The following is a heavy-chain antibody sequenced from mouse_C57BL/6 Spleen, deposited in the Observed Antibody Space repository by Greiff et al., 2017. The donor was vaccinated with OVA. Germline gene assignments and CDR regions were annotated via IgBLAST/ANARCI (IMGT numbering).Heavy chain of an antibody. CDR1: GFTFSSYG. D-gene: IGHD2-5*01. CDR3: ARAYSNDWYFDV. Sequence: EVNLVESGGDLVKPGGSLKLSCAASGFTFSSYGMSWVRQTPDKRLEWVATISSGGSYTYYPDSVKGRFTISRDNAKNTLYLQMSSLKSEDTAMYYCARAYSNDWYFDVWGTGTTVTVSS. V-gene: IGHV5-6*01. CDR2: ISSGGSYT. J-gene: IGHJ1*03.